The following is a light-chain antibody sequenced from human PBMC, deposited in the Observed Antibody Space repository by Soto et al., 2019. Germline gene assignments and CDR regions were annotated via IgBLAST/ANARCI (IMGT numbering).Light chain of an antibody. J-gene: IGKJ2*01. V-gene: IGKV3-20*01. CDR1: QSVSSSY. CDR3: QQYGSSPPMYT. Sequence: EIVLTQSPGTLSLSPGERATLSCRASQSVSSSYLAWYQQKPGQAPRLLIYGASSRATGIPDRFSGSGSGTDFTLPISRLEPEDFAVYSCQQYGSSPPMYTFGQGTKLEIK. CDR2: GAS.